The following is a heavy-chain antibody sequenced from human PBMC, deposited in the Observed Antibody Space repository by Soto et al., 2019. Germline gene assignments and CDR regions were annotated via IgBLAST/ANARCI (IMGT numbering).Heavy chain of an antibody. CDR3: ARGYMARIFSGIDAFDI. V-gene: IGHV4-34*01. J-gene: IGHJ3*02. CDR2: INHSGST. Sequence: PSETLSLTCAVYGGSFSGYYWSWIRQPPGKGLEWIGEINHSGSTNYNPSLKSRVTISVDTSKNQFSLKLSSVTAADTAVYYCARGYMARIFSGIDAFDIWGQGTMVTVSS. D-gene: IGHD3-9*01. CDR1: GGSFSGYY.